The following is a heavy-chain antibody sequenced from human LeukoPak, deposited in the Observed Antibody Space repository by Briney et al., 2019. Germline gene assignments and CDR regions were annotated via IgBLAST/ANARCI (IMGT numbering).Heavy chain of an antibody. CDR2: MNPNSGNT. CDR3: ARVVAPYHDAFDI. CDR1: GYTFTSYD. J-gene: IGHJ3*02. D-gene: IGHD2-15*01. V-gene: IGHV1-8*01. Sequence: ASVKVSCKASGYTFTSYDINWVRQATGQGLEWMGWMNPNSGNTGYAQKFQGRVTMTRNTSISTAYMELSSLRSEDTAVYYCARVVAPYHDAFDIWGQGTMVTVSS.